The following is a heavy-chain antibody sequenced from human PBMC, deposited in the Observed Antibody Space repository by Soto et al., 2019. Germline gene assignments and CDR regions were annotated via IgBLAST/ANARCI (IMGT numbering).Heavy chain of an antibody. D-gene: IGHD3-22*01. CDR2: IIPIFGTA. CDR3: ARVRNYYDSSGYYYFDY. V-gene: IGHV1-69*01. J-gene: IGHJ4*02. Sequence: QVQLVQSGAEVKKPGSSVKVSCKASGGTFSSYAISWVRQAPGQGLEWMGAIIPIFGTANYAQKFQGRVTITADESTSTAYMELSSLRSEDTAVYYCARVRNYYDSSGYYYFDYWGQGTLVTVSS. CDR1: GGTFSSYA.